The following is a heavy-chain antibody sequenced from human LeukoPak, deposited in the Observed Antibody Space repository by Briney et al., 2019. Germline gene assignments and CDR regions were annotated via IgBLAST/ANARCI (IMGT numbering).Heavy chain of an antibody. V-gene: IGHV1-69*13. Sequence: SVKVSCKASGGTFSSYAISWVRQAPGQGLEWMGGIIPIFGTANYAQKFQGRVTITADESTSTAYMELSSLRSEDMAVYYCARFSGNLYAFDIWGQGAMVTVSS. CDR2: IIPIFGTA. CDR1: GGTFSSYA. CDR3: ARFSGNLYAFDI. D-gene: IGHD1-26*01. J-gene: IGHJ3*02.